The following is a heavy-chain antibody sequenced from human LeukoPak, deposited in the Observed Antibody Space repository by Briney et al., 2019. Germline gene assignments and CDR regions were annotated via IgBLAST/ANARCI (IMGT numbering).Heavy chain of an antibody. D-gene: IGHD3-10*01. J-gene: IGHJ6*03. CDR2: INPSGGST. CDR3: ARINYYDSGSVNYYYYYMDV. V-gene: IGHV1-46*01. Sequence: ASVKVSCKASGYTFTSYYMHWVRQAPGQGLEWMGIINPSGGSTGYAQKFQGRVTITADESTSTAYVELSSLRSEDTAVYYCARINYYDSGSVNYYYYYMDVWGKGTTVIISS. CDR1: GYTFTSYY.